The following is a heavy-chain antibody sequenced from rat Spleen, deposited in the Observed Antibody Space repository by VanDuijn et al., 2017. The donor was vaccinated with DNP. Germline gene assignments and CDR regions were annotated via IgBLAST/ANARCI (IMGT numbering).Heavy chain of an antibody. Sequence: EVHLVESGGGSVQPGRSLKLSCAASGFTFSDFAMAWVRQVPKKGLDWVATISHNGSRTYYRDSVKGRFTISRDNPKSTLYLQMDSLRSEDTASYYCVRLDRPFDYWGQGVMVTVSS. CDR2: ISHNGSRT. CDR3: VRLDRPFDY. V-gene: IGHV5-17*01. CDR1: GFTFSDFA. J-gene: IGHJ2*01.